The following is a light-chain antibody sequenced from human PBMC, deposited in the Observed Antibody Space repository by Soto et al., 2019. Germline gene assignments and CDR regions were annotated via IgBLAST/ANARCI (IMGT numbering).Light chain of an antibody. CDR2: NAS. CDR1: QSISSW. V-gene: IGKV1-5*01. CDR3: QQYNSYSPA. Sequence: DIQMTHAASTLPTLVPHRVTITYRASQSISSWLAWYQQKPGKAPKLLIYNASSLESGAPSRFSGSGSGTEFTLTISSLQPDDFATYYCQQYNSYSPAFGQGTKVDI. J-gene: IGKJ1*01.